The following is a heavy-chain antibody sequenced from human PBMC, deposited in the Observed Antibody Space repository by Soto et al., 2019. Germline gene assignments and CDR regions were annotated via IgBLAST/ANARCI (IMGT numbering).Heavy chain of an antibody. V-gene: IGHV3-66*04. Sequence: SLRLSCSASLFTVSSNYMSWVLHTPGKGLEWVSVIYSGGSAYYADSVKGRFTISRDNSKNTLYLQMNSLRAEDTAVYYCARHGYSYGGGYFDYWGQGTLVTVSS. CDR3: ARHGYSYGGGYFDY. D-gene: IGHD5-18*01. J-gene: IGHJ4*02. CDR2: IYSGGSA. CDR1: LFTVSSNY.